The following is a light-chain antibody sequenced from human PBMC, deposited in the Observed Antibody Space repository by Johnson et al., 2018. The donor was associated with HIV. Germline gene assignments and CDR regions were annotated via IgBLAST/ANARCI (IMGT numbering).Light chain of an antibody. J-gene: IGLJ1*01. CDR1: NSNIGNNY. V-gene: IGLV1-51*02. CDR2: EST. Sequence: QSVLTQPPSVSAAPGQKVTISCSGSNSNIGNNYVSWYQQLPGTAPKLLIYESTNRPSGIPDRFSGSKSGTSATLGISGLQTGDEADYYCGTWDSRLNVYVFGTGTKVTVL. CDR3: GTWDSRLNVYV.